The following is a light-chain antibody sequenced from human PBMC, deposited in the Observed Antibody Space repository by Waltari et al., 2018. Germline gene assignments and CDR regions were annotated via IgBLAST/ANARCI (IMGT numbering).Light chain of an antibody. CDR1: QSLLHSNGYNY. V-gene: IGKV2-28*01. CDR2: LGS. CDR3: MQALQTSPT. J-gene: IGKJ5*01. Sequence: DIVMTQSPLSLPVTPGEPAYISCRSSQSLLHSNGYNYLDWYLQKQGQSPQLLIYLGSHRASGVPDRFSGSGSGTDFTLKISIVDAEDVGVYYCMQALQTSPTFGQGTRLEIK.